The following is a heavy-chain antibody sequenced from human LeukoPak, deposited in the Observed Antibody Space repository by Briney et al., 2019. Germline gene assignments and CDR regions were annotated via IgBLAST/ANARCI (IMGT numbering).Heavy chain of an antibody. J-gene: IGHJ4*02. Sequence: GGSLRLSCAASGFIFSNYWMHWVRQAPGKGLVWVSRISSDGSSISYADSVKGRFTNSRDNAKNTLYVQMNSLRAEDTAVYYCATSGWLTNYFDYWGQGILVTVSS. CDR2: ISSDGSSI. D-gene: IGHD6-19*01. CDR1: GFIFSNYW. V-gene: IGHV3-74*01. CDR3: ATSGWLTNYFDY.